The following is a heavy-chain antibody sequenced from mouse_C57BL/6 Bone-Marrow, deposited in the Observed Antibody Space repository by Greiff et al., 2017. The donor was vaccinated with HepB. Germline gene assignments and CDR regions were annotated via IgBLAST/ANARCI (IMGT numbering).Heavy chain of an antibody. CDR1: GYSITSDY. CDR2: ISYSGST. CDR3: ARRRYDYDGAYYFDY. V-gene: IGHV3-8*01. J-gene: IGHJ2*01. D-gene: IGHD2-4*01. Sequence: EVQRVESGPGLAKPSQPLSLTCSVTGYSITSDYWNWIRKFPGNKLEYMGYISYSGSTYYNPSLKSRISITRDTSKNQYYLQLNSVTTEDTATYYCARRRYDYDGAYYFDYWGQGTTLTVSS.